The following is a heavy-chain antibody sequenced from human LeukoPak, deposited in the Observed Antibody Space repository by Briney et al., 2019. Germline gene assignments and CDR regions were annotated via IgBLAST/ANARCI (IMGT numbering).Heavy chain of an antibody. CDR3: ARDTCSGGSCYPDY. D-gene: IGHD2-15*01. J-gene: IGHJ4*02. Sequence: SSQTLSLTCTVSGGSISSGDYYWSWLRQPPGKGLEWIGYIYYSGSTYYNPSLKSRVTISVNTSKNQFSLKLSSVTAADTAVYYCARDTCSGGSCYPDYWGQGTLVTVSS. CDR2: IYYSGST. CDR1: GGSISSGDYY. V-gene: IGHV4-30-4*01.